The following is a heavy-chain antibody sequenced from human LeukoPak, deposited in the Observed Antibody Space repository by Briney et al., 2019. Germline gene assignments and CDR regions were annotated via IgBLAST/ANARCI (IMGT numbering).Heavy chain of an antibody. CDR1: GYTFSTYS. J-gene: IGHJ6*03. Sequence: GGSLRLSCAASGYTFSTYSMNWVRPAPGKGREWVSYISRSSSTIYYADSVKGRFTISRDNAKNSVYLQMKSLRAEDTAVYYCARAYDWSYYYYMDVWGKGTTVTVSS. D-gene: IGHD3-16*01. CDR2: ISRSSSTI. CDR3: ARAYDWSYYYYMDV. V-gene: IGHV3-48*04.